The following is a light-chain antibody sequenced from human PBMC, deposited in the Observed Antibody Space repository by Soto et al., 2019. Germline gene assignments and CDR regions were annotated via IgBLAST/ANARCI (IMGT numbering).Light chain of an antibody. J-gene: IGKJ3*01. CDR3: HQRSNWRFT. CDR1: QSISSY. Sequence: EIVLTQSPATLSLSPGERATLSCRASQSISSYLAWYQQKPGQAPRLLIYDASNRATGIPARFSGSGSGTDFTLTLSSLEPEDFAVYYGHQRSNWRFTFGPGTKVDIK. V-gene: IGKV3-11*01. CDR2: DAS.